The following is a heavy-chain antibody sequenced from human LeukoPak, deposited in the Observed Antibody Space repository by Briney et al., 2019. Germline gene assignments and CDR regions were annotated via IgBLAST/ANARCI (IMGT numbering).Heavy chain of an antibody. CDR2: INHSGST. Sequence: SETLSLTCAVYGGSFSGYYWSRIRQPQGKGLEWIGEINHSGSTNYNPSLKSRVTISMVPSKQQFSLSLSSVTAADTAVYYCARGAWATRLGSWGLGTPVIVSS. V-gene: IGHV4-34*01. CDR1: GGSFSGYY. CDR3: ARGAWATRLGS. D-gene: IGHD2-15*01. J-gene: IGHJ4*02.